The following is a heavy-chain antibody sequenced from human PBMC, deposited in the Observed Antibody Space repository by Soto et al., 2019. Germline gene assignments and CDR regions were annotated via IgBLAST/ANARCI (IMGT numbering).Heavy chain of an antibody. V-gene: IGHV4-59*01. CDR1: GGSMSSYY. CDR2: IYYSGST. Sequence: PSETLSLTCTASGGSMSSYYLNWIRQPPGKGLESIGYIYYSGSTNYNPSLKSRVTISVDTSKNQFSLKLSSVTAADTAVYYCARDPGSGSYYGWFDPWGQGTLVTAPQ. CDR3: ARDPGSGSYYGWFDP. D-gene: IGHD3-10*01. J-gene: IGHJ5*02.